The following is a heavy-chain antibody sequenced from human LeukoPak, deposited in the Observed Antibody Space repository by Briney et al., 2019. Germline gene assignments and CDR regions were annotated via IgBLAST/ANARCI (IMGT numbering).Heavy chain of an antibody. D-gene: IGHD5-24*01. J-gene: IGHJ4*02. CDR1: GFTFSSYW. V-gene: IGHV3-7*01. Sequence: GGSLRLSCAASGFTFSSYWMSWVRQAPGKGLEWVANIKQDGSEKYYVDSVKGRFTISRDNAKNSLYLQMNSLRAEDTAVYYCARTWKDGYNSYYFDHWGQGTLVTVSS. CDR3: ARTWKDGYNSYYFDH. CDR2: IKQDGSEK.